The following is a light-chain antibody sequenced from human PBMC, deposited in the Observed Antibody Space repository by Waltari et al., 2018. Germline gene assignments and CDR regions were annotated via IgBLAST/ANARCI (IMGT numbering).Light chain of an antibody. V-gene: IGKV1-5*03. CDR3: QQYDSYSAT. CDR2: KAS. J-gene: IGKJ4*02. Sequence: DIQMTHSPSTLSASVGDRVTITRRASQSINRWLAWYQQKAGKARRLLIYKASILESGVPSRFRGGGSGTEFTITISSLQTDDFATYYCQQYDSYSATFGRGTKVEIK. CDR1: QSINRW.